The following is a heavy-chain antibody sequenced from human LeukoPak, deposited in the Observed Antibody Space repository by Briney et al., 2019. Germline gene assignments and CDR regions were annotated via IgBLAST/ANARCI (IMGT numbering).Heavy chain of an antibody. CDR2: IKSKAYGGTI. J-gene: IGHJ6*02. Sequence: GGSLRLSCAASGFTFSNAWMNWVRQAPGKGLEWVGRIKSKAYGGTIDYAAPVKGRYTISRDDSRNTLYLQMNSLKTEDTAVYYCTTDYGSSISSYYYYGMDVWGQGTTVTVSS. V-gene: IGHV3-15*07. CDR3: TTDYGSSISSYYYYGMDV. D-gene: IGHD2-21*01. CDR1: GFTFSNAW.